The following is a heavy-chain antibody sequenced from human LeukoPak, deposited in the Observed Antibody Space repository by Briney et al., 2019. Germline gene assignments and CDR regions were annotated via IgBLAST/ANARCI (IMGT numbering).Heavy chain of an antibody. J-gene: IGHJ4*02. V-gene: IGHV5-51*01. CDR3: GASPSPTGTERYY. D-gene: IGHD1-1*01. CDR1: GYSFTSYW. CDR2: IYPGDSDT. Sequence: GESLKISCKGSGYSFTSYWIGWVRQMPGKGLEWMGIIYPGDSDTRYSPSFQGQVTISADKSISTAYLQWSSLKASGTAMYYCGASPSPTGTERYYWGQGTLVTVSS.